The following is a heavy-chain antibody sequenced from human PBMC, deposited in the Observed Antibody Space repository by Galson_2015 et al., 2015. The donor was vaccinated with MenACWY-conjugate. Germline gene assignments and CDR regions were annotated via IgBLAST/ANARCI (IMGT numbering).Heavy chain of an antibody. J-gene: IGHJ6*02. Sequence: SLRLSCAASGFTVSSNYMSWVRQAPGKGLEWVSVIYSGGSTYYADSVKGRFTISRDNSKNTLYLQMNSLRAEDTAVYYCASAGGHYYYYGMDVWGQGTTVTVSS. CDR1: GFTVSSNY. CDR3: ASAGGHYYYYGMDV. V-gene: IGHV3-66*01. D-gene: IGHD2-8*02. CDR2: IYSGGST.